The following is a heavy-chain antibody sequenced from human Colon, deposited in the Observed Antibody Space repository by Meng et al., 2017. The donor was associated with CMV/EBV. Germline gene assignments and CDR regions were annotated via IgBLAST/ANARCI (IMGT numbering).Heavy chain of an antibody. CDR1: GFTFSSYW. Sequence: GESLKISCAASGFTFSSYWMRWVRQAPGKGLGWVANIKQDGSEKYYVDSVKGRFTASRDNARNSLSLQMNSLRAEDTAVYYCARINYDSLSGYYRDYWGQGALVTVSS. D-gene: IGHD3-3*01. CDR2: IKQDGSEK. V-gene: IGHV3-7*01. CDR3: ARINYDSLSGYYRDY. J-gene: IGHJ4*02.